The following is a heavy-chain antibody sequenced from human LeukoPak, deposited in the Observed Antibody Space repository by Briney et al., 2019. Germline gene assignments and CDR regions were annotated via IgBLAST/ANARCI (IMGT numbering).Heavy chain of an antibody. D-gene: IGHD3-22*01. Sequence: PGGSLRLSCAASGFTFSSYAMSWVRQAPGKGLEWVSAISGSGGSTYYADSVKGRFTISRDNSKNTLYLQMNSLRAEDTAVYYCARDRYYYDSSGYYWDYWGQGTLVTVSS. V-gene: IGHV3-23*01. J-gene: IGHJ4*02. CDR1: GFTFSSYA. CDR2: ISGSGGST. CDR3: ARDRYYYDSSGYYWDY.